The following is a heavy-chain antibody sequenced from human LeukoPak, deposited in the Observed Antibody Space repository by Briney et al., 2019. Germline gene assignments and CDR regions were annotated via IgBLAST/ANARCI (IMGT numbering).Heavy chain of an antibody. CDR2: ISWNSGSI. V-gene: IGHV3-9*01. Sequence: PGGSLRLSCAASGFTFVDYAMHWVRQAPGKGLEWVSGISWNSGSIGYADSVKGRFTISRDNAKNSLYLQMNSLRAEDTALYYCAKDISSGTYYYYGMDVWGQGTTVTVSS. CDR1: GFTFVDYA. J-gene: IGHJ6*02. CDR3: AKDISSGTYYYYGMDV. D-gene: IGHD6-19*01.